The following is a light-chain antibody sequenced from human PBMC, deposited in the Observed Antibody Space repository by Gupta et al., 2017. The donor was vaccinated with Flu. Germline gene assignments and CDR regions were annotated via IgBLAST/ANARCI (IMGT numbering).Light chain of an antibody. CDR2: VDS. V-gene: IGLV3-21*02. CDR1: IGVKR. J-gene: IGLJ3*02. CDR3: QVWDSSSDRWV. Sequence: IGVKRGHYYQSRPGQAPGQVAYVDSDRTYERPERFSGPNSGNTASLTATLTISRVEAGDEADYYCQVWDSSSDRWVFGGGTKLTVL.